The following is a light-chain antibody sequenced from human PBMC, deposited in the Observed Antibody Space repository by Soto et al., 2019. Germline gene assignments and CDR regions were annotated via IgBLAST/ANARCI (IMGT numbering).Light chain of an antibody. CDR1: SSDVGGYNY. J-gene: IGLJ2*01. Sequence: QFALTQPASVSGSPGQSITISCTGTSSDVGGYNYVSWYQQHPGKAPKLMIYDVSNRPSGVSNRFSGSKSGNTASLTISGLQAEDVADYYCSSYTSSSTPVVFGGGTQLTVL. V-gene: IGLV2-14*01. CDR2: DVS. CDR3: SSYTSSSTPVV.